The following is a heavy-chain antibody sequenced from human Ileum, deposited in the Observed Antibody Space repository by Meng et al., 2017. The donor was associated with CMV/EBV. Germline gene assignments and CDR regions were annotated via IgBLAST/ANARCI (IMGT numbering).Heavy chain of an antibody. Sequence: SVKVSCKASGGTFSSYAISWVRQAPGQGLEWMGGIIPIFGTANYAQKFQGRVTITTDESTSTAYMELSSLRSEDTAVYYCASVIVGYCSSTSGYPASYYYYGMDVWGQGTTVTVSS. CDR2: IIPIFGTA. J-gene: IGHJ6*02. CDR3: ASVIVGYCSSTSGYPASYYYYGMDV. CDR1: GGTFSSYA. V-gene: IGHV1-69*05. D-gene: IGHD2-2*01.